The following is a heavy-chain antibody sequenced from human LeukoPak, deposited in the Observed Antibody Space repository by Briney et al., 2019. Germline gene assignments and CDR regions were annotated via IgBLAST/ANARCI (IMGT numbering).Heavy chain of an antibody. V-gene: IGHV3-64*01. CDR1: GFTFSSYS. D-gene: IGHD6-13*01. Sequence: PGGSLRLSCAASGFTFSSYSMHWVRQAPGKGLEYVSAISSNGGSTYYANSVKARFTISRDNSRYTLYLQMGSLRAEDMAVYYCARVYSSIWTVDYWGQGTLVTVSS. J-gene: IGHJ4*02. CDR3: ARVYSSIWTVDY. CDR2: ISSNGGST.